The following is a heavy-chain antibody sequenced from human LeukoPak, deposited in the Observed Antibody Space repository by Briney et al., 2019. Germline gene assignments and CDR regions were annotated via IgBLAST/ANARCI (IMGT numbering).Heavy chain of an antibody. V-gene: IGHV4-31*03. Sequence: SETLSLTCTVSRGSISSGGYYWSWIRQHPGTGLEWIGYIYYSGSTYYNPSLKSRVTISVDTSKNQFSLKLSSVTAADTAVYYCARSYSYGYYYYYGMDVWGKGTTVTVSS. CDR1: RGSISSGGYY. CDR2: IYYSGST. CDR3: ARSYSYGYYYYYGMDV. D-gene: IGHD5-18*01. J-gene: IGHJ6*04.